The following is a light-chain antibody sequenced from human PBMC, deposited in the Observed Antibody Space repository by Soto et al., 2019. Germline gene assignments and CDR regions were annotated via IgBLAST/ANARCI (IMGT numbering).Light chain of an antibody. CDR1: SSDVGGYNY. CDR3: SSYTGSTTLHYV. CDR2: DDS. Sequence: QSALTQPASVSGSPGQSITISCTGTSSDVGGYNYVSWYQQHPGKAPKLLIYDDSNRPSGASNRFSGSKSGNTASLTISGLQAEDEADYYCSSYTGSTTLHYVFGTGTKVTVL. J-gene: IGLJ1*01. V-gene: IGLV2-14*01.